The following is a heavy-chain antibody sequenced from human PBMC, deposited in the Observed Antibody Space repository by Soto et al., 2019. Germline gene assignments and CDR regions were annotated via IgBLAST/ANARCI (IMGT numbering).Heavy chain of an antibody. CDR3: ARAHDYDFWSGFLFYGMDV. CDR1: RFTFSNYA. Sequence: EVQLLESGGGLVQPGGSLRLSCAASRFTFSNYAMSWVRQAPGKGLEWVSGISSTGGSTYYADSVKGRFIISRDNSKNTLDLQMSSLRAEDTAIYYCARAHDYDFWSGFLFYGMDVWGQGTTVTVSS. D-gene: IGHD3-3*01. V-gene: IGHV3-23*01. J-gene: IGHJ6*02. CDR2: ISSTGGST.